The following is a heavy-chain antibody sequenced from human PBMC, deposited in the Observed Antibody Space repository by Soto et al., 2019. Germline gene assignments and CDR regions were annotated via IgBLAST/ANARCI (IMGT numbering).Heavy chain of an antibody. CDR1: GGSISSLGYY. Sequence: PSETLSLTCAVSGGSISSLGYYWSWIRQDPGKGLEWIGHIFHSGNMDYNPSLQSRVTMSVDTSKNQFSLKLSSVTAADTAVYYCARDHRPGYCSGGSCYSFLVYYYGMDVWGQGTTVTVSS. V-gene: IGHV4-31*11. CDR3: ARDHRPGYCSGGSCYSFLVYYYGMDV. D-gene: IGHD2-15*01. CDR2: IFHSGNM. J-gene: IGHJ6*02.